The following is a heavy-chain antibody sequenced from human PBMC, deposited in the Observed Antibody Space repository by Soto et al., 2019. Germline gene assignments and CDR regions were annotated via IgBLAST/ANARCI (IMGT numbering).Heavy chain of an antibody. Sequence: QVQLQESGPGLMKPSETLSLTCTVSGASITGSSYWSWIRQPAGKGLEWIGRFSLSGTTSYNPSLRSRVTMSADVSKNQFSLRLTSVTAADTALYYCARVGISSSDAFDIWGQGTTVTVSS. CDR3: ARVGISSSDAFDI. CDR2: FSLSGTT. V-gene: IGHV4-4*07. D-gene: IGHD6-6*01. J-gene: IGHJ3*02. CDR1: GASITGSSY.